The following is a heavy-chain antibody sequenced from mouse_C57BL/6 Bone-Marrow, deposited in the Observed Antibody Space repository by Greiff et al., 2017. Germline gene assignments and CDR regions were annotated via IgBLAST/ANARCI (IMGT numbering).Heavy chain of an antibody. Sequence: EVKVEESGGGLVQPGGSMKLSCVASGFTFSNYWMNWVRQSPEKGLEWVAQIRLKSDNYATHYAESVKGRFPISRDDSKSSVYLQMNNLRAEDTGIYYCTDGYYFDVWGTGTTVTVSS. CDR2: IRLKSDNYAT. CDR1: GFTFSNYW. V-gene: IGHV6-3*01. CDR3: TDGYYFDV. D-gene: IGHD2-2*01. J-gene: IGHJ1*03.